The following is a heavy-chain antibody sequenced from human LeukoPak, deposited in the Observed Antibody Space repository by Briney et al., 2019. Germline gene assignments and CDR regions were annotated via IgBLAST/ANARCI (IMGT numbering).Heavy chain of an antibody. CDR3: AGPPIGRYFQH. CDR1: RFTFISYA. Sequence: PGGSLRLSCAPSRFTFISYAMSWVRQALGRGLEWVSAISGSGGSTYYADSVKGRFTISRDNSKNTLYLQMNSLRAEDTAVYYCAGPPIGRYFQHWGQGTLVTVSS. J-gene: IGHJ1*01. V-gene: IGHV3-23*01. D-gene: IGHD2/OR15-2a*01. CDR2: ISGSGGST.